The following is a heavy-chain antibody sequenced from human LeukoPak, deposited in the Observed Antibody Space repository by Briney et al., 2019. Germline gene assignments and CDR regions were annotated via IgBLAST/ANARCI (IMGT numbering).Heavy chain of an antibody. J-gene: IGHJ4*02. D-gene: IGHD3-10*01. Sequence: QPGGSLRLSCAASGFTFGDYWMHWVRQVPGKGLVWVSRINSDETITHYADSVKGRFTISRDNAKNTLYLQMNSLRAEDTALYFCTRDRLGSGSEGFDYWGQGTLVTVSS. CDR2: INSDETIT. CDR3: TRDRLGSGSEGFDY. V-gene: IGHV3-74*01. CDR1: GFTFGDYW.